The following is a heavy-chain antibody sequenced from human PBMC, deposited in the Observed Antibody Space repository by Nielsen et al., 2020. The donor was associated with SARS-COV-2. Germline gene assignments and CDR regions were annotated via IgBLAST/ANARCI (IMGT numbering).Heavy chain of an antibody. V-gene: IGHV3-23*01. Sequence: GGSLRLSCAASGFTFSSYAMSWVRQAPGKGLEWVSVISGSGGSTYYADSVKGRFTTSRDNSKNTLYLQMNSLRAEDTAVYYCAKAAGYSSSWYLRWFDPWGQGTLVTVSS. CDR2: ISGSGGST. CDR1: GFTFSSYA. J-gene: IGHJ5*02. D-gene: IGHD6-13*01. CDR3: AKAAGYSSSWYLRWFDP.